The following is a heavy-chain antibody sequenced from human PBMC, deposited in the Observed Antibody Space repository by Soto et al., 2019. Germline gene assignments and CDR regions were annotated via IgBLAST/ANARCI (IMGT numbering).Heavy chain of an antibody. CDR1: GGTFSSYA. CDR3: AGETGSSSWYVY. CDR2: IIPIFGTA. J-gene: IGHJ4*02. V-gene: IGHV1-69*13. D-gene: IGHD6-13*01. Sequence: SVKVSCKASGGTFSSYAISWVRQAPGQGLEWMGGIIPIFGTANYAQKFQGRVTITADESTSTAYMELSSLRSEDTAVYYCAGETGSSSWYVYWGQGTLVTVSS.